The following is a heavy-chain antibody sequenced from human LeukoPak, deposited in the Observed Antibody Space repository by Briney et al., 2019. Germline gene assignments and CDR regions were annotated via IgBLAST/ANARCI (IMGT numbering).Heavy chain of an antibody. J-gene: IGHJ4*02. CDR1: GYTFTGYY. CDR3: ARGGQRWLQLALNY. V-gene: IGHV1-2*02. CDR2: INPNSGGT. Sequence: ASVKVSCKASGYTFTGYYIHWVRQAPEQGHEWMGWINPNSGGTNYAQKFQGRVTMTRDTYISTAYMELSSLRSDDTAVYYCARGGQRWLQLALNYWGQGTLVTVSS. D-gene: IGHD5-24*01.